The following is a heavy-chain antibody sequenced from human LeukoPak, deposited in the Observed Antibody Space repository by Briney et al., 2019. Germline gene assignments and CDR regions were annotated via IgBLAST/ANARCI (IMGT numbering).Heavy chain of an antibody. CDR3: ARSPRGVRAFTWFDP. V-gene: IGHV3-21*01. Sequence: KPGGSLRLSCAASGFDINTYSMNWVRQAPGKGLEWVSSISSSSSFIYYAESIKGRFTISRDNAKNSLFLQMNNLRAEDTAIYYCARSPRGVRAFTWFDPWGQGTLVTVSS. CDR2: ISSSSSFI. CDR1: GFDINTYS. J-gene: IGHJ5*02. D-gene: IGHD3-10*01.